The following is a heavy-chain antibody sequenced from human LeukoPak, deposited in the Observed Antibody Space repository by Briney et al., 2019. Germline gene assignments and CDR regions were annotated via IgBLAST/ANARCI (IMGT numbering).Heavy chain of an antibody. CDR2: ISGSGGGT. CDR1: GFTFNSFA. D-gene: IGHD1-26*01. CDR3: AKDVGKWESLHFFDY. V-gene: IGHV3-23*01. J-gene: IGHJ4*02. Sequence: GGSLRLSCAASGFTFNSFAMSWVPQAPGKGLELVSAISGSGGGTYYADSVKGRFTISRDNSRNTLYLQMNSLRGDDTAVYYCAKDVGKWESLHFFDYWGQGTLVTVSS.